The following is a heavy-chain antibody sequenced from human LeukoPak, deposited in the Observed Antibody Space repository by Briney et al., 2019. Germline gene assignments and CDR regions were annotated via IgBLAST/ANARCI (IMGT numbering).Heavy chain of an antibody. Sequence: PSETLSLTCTVSGCSISSHYWSWIRQPPGKGLEWIGDIYYSGSNNYNPSLKSRVTISVDTSKNQFSLKLSSVTAADTAVYYCARKNAKYSSSWYGGYYYYYMDVWGKGTTVTVSS. J-gene: IGHJ6*03. CDR2: IYYSGSN. V-gene: IGHV4-59*11. CDR3: ARKNAKYSSSWYGGYYYYYMDV. D-gene: IGHD6-13*01. CDR1: GCSISSHY.